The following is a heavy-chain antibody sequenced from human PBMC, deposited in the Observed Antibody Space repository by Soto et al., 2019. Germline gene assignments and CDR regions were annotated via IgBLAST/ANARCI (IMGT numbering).Heavy chain of an antibody. CDR2: TSAYNGDS. CDR1: GYTFYSYD. J-gene: IGHJ4*02. CDR3: ARARATVTTERALGY. Sequence: QVQLVQSGAEVKKPGASVKVSCKTSGYTFYSYDITWVRQAPGHGLEWMGTTSAYNGDSNFAQNLQGRVTMTIDKSTATAYMDLKNLTSDDTAVYYCARARATVTTERALGYWGQGTLVTVSS. V-gene: IGHV1-18*01. D-gene: IGHD4-17*01.